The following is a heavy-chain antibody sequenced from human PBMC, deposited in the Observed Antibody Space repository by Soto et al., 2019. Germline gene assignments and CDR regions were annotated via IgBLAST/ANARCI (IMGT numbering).Heavy chain of an antibody. Sequence: EVQLLESGGALVQPGGSLRLSCAGSGFSFRLYAMSWVRQAPGKGLEWVSAIIGSGGSTAYADSVKGRYTISRDNSKNTLFLQINSLIVEDTAVYYCATAPRLQNAPCESWGQGTLVTVSS. J-gene: IGHJ5*02. D-gene: IGHD2-8*01. CDR1: GFSFRLYA. CDR2: IIGSGGST. V-gene: IGHV3-23*01. CDR3: ATAPRLQNAPCES.